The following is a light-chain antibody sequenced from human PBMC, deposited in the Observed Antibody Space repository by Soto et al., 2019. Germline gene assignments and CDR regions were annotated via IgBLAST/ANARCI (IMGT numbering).Light chain of an antibody. V-gene: IGLV3-21*04. CDR2: YDS. CDR1: NIGNKR. Sequence: SYELTQPPSVSVAPEKTATITGGGNNIGNKRVHWYRQKPGQAPVLVISYDSDRPSGIPERFSGSNSGNTATLTISRVEAGDEADYYCQVWDIMTDNYVFGSGTKLPS. J-gene: IGLJ1*01. CDR3: QVWDIMTDNYV.